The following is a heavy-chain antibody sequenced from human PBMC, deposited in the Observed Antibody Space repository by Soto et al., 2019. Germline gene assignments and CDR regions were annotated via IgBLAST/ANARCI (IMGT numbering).Heavy chain of an antibody. CDR3: ARLRGYCRTTNCLYFDS. D-gene: IGHD2-2*01. V-gene: IGHV4-59*08. J-gene: IGHJ4*02. CDR1: GGSLSSDY. CDR2: IYYSGST. Sequence: SETLSLTCTVSGGSLSSDYWSWVRQPPGKGPEWIGHIYYSGSTIYNPSLESRVTVSVDTSKNQFSLKLTSVTAADTAVYYCARLRGYCRTTNCLYFDSWGQGTLVTVSS.